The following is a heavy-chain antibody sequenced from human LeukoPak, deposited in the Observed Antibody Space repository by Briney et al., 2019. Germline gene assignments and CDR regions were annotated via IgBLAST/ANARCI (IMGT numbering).Heavy chain of an antibody. CDR1: GFTFSSYA. CDR3: ARVRCSGGSCYYFDAFDI. Sequence: PGGSLRLSCAASGFTFSSYAMHWVRQAPGKGLEWVAVISYDGSNKYYADSVKGRFTISRDNSKNTLYLQMNSLRAEDTAVYYCARVRCSGGSCYYFDAFDIWGQGTMVTVSS. D-gene: IGHD2-15*01. V-gene: IGHV3-30-3*01. J-gene: IGHJ3*02. CDR2: ISYDGSNK.